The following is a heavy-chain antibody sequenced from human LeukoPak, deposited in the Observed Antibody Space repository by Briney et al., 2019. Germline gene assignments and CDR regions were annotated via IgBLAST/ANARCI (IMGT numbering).Heavy chain of an antibody. CDR1: GGSISSYY. D-gene: IGHD3-3*02. CDR2: IYYSGST. Sequence: PSETLSLTCAVSGGSISSYYWSWIRQPPGKGLEWIGYIYYSGSTNYNPSLKSRVTISVDTSKNQFSLKLSSVTAADTAVYYCARLSIHDAFDIWGQGTMVTVSS. V-gene: IGHV4-59*08. J-gene: IGHJ3*02. CDR3: ARLSIHDAFDI.